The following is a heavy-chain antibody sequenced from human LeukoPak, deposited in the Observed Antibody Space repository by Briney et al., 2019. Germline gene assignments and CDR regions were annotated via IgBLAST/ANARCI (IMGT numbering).Heavy chain of an antibody. CDR2: ISYDGSNK. D-gene: IGHD4-17*01. CDR3: AKDALGGAPPVTNFDY. Sequence: PWGVLRLSCAASGFTLSSYGMDWVRQAPGKGLEWVAVISYDGSNKYYADSVRGRFTISRDNSKNTLYLQMNSLRAEDTAVYYCAKDALGGAPPVTNFDYWGQGTLVTVSS. J-gene: IGHJ4*02. CDR1: GFTLSSYG. V-gene: IGHV3-30*18.